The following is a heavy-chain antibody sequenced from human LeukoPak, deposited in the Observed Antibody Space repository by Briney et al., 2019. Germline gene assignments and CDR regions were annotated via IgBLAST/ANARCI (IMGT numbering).Heavy chain of an antibody. D-gene: IGHD6-13*01. CDR3: ARVSVNIAAADYYFDY. Sequence: PGGSLRLSCAASGFTFSSYAMHWVRQAPGKGLEWVAVISYDGSNKYYADSVKGRFTISRDNSKNTLYLQMNSLRAEDTAVYYCARVSVNIAAADYYFDYWGQGTLVTVSS. CDR1: GFTFSSYA. V-gene: IGHV3-30-3*01. J-gene: IGHJ4*02. CDR2: ISYDGSNK.